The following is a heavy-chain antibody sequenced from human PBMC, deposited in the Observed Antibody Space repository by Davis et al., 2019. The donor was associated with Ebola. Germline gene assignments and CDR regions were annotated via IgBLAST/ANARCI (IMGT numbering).Heavy chain of an antibody. V-gene: IGHV1-2*06. CDR3: ARGGGSTQSGIDY. Sequence: ASVKVSCKASGYTFTDYNIHWMRQAPGQGLEWLGRVILKSGATNYAQKLQGRVTMTTDTSTSTAYMELRSLRSDDTAVYYCARGGGSTQSGIDYWGQGTLVTVSS. CDR2: VILKSGAT. CDR1: GYTFTDYN. D-gene: IGHD3-10*01. J-gene: IGHJ4*02.